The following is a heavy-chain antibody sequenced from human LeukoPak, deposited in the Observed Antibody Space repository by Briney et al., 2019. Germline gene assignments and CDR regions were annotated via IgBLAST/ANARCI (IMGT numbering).Heavy chain of an antibody. J-gene: IGHJ4*02. D-gene: IGHD3-22*01. V-gene: IGHV4-39*07. CDR3: ARRWGYYDSRGMNFDY. CDR1: GGSISSSSYY. Sequence: SETLSLTCTVSGGSISSSSYYWGWIRQPPGKGLEWIGSIYYSGITYYNSSLKSRVTISVDTSKNQFSLKLNSVTAADTAVYYCARRWGYYDSRGMNFDYWGQGTLVTVSS. CDR2: IYYSGIT.